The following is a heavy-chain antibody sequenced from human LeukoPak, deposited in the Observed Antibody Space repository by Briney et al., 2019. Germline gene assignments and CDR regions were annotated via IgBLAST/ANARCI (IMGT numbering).Heavy chain of an antibody. CDR3: ARARGAVAGLFDY. D-gene: IGHD6-19*01. J-gene: IGHJ4*02. CDR1: GGSISSYY. V-gene: IGHV4-59*01. Sequence: SETLSLTCTVSGGSISSYYWSRIRQPPGKGLEWIGYIYYSGSTNYNPSLKSRVTISVDTSKNQFSLKLSSVTAADTAVYYCARARGAVAGLFDYWGQGTLVTVSS. CDR2: IYYSGST.